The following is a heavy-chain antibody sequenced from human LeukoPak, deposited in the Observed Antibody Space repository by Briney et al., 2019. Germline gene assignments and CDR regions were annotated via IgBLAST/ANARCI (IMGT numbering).Heavy chain of an antibody. CDR1: GGTFSSYT. D-gene: IGHD4-23*01. V-gene: IGHV1-69*02. CDR3: ARGGVCGGTLDY. CDR2: IIPILGIA. Sequence: SVKVSCKASGGTFSSYTISWVRQAPGQGLEWMGRIIPILGIANYAQKFQGRVTITADKSTSTAYMELSSLRSEDTAVYYCARGGVCGGTLDYWGQGTLVTVSS. J-gene: IGHJ4*02.